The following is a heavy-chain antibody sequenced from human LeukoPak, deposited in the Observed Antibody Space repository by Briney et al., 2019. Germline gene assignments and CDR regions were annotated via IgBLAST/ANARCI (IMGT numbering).Heavy chain of an antibody. J-gene: IGHJ5*02. V-gene: IGHV3-23*01. CDR1: GFTFSSYG. CDR3: AKDGLTGYYTAWFDP. D-gene: IGHD3-9*01. CDR2: ISGSGAWT. Sequence: GGSLRLSCAASGFTFSSYGMSWVRQAPGKGLEWVSAISGSGAWTYYADSVKGRFTISRDNSKNTLYLQMNSLRAEDTAVYYCAKDGLTGYYTAWFDPWGQGTLVTVSS.